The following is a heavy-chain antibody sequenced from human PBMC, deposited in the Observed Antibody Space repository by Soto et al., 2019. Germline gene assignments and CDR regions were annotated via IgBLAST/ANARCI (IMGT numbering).Heavy chain of an antibody. CDR3: AREEWVIAARRGNYYYYYMDV. CDR1: GYTFTSYG. J-gene: IGHJ6*03. CDR2: ISAYNGNT. Sequence: ASVKVSCKASGYTFTSYGISWVRQAPGQGLEWMGWISAYNGNTNYAQKLQGRVTMTTDTSTSTAYMELRSLRSDDTAVYDFAREEWVIAARRGNYYYYYMDVWGKGTTVTVSS. V-gene: IGHV1-18*01. D-gene: IGHD6-6*01.